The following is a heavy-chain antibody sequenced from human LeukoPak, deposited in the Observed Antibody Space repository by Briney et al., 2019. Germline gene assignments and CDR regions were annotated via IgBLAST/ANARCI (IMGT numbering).Heavy chain of an antibody. Sequence: SETLSLTCTVSGGSISIGGDYWSWIRQHPGRGLEWIGYIYFSGSTYYNPSLKSRVTISVDPSKNQFSLRLSSVTAADTAVYYCARAKADYGDYWYFDLWGRGTLVTVSS. CDR3: ARAKADYGDYWYFDL. CDR1: GGSISIGGDY. J-gene: IGHJ2*01. D-gene: IGHD4-17*01. V-gene: IGHV4-31*03. CDR2: IYFSGST.